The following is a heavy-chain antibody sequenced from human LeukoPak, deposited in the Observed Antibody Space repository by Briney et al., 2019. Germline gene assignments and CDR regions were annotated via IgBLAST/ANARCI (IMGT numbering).Heavy chain of an antibody. Sequence: GGSLRLSCAASAFTFSTYAMSWVRQAPGKGLEWVSAISAGADSTYYADSVKGRFTISRDNSKDTLYLQMNSLRAEDTAVYYCARDTGIAVAGSNYWGQGTLVTVSS. CDR2: ISAGADST. V-gene: IGHV3-23*01. D-gene: IGHD6-19*01. CDR1: AFTFSTYA. CDR3: ARDTGIAVAGSNY. J-gene: IGHJ4*02.